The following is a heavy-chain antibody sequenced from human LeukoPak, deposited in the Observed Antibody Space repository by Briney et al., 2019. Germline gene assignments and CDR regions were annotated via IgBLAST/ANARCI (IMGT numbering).Heavy chain of an antibody. D-gene: IGHD2-15*01. Sequence: PSQTLSLTCTVSGGSISSGSYYWSWLRQPPGKGLEWIGTISYSGSTNYNPSLKSRVTISVDSSKNQFSLKLNSVTAADTAMYYCARGRVLYGMDVWGQGTTVTVTS. CDR3: ARGRVLYGMDV. CDR1: GGSISSGSYY. CDR2: ISYSGST. J-gene: IGHJ6*02. V-gene: IGHV4-61*01.